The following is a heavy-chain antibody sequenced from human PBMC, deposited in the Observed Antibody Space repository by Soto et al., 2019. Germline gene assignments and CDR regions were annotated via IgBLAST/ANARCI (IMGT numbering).Heavy chain of an antibody. Sequence: QVQLQQWGAGLLKPSETLSLTCAVYGGSFSGYYWSWIRQPPGKGLEWSGEINHSGSTNYNPSLKSGVTISVDPSKNQFSRKLSSVTAADTAVYYCARGRGRIEWLPQPGGYWGQGTLVTVSS. D-gene: IGHD3-3*01. CDR2: INHSGST. CDR3: ARGRGRIEWLPQPGGY. CDR1: GGSFSGYY. V-gene: IGHV4-34*01. J-gene: IGHJ4*02.